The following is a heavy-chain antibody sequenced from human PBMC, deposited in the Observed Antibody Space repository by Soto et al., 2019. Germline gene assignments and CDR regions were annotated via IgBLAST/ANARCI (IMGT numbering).Heavy chain of an antibody. D-gene: IGHD4-17*01. V-gene: IGHV4-34*01. Sequence: QVQLQQWGAGLLKPSETLSLTCAVYGGSFSGYYWSWIRQPPGKGLEWIGEINHSGSTNYNPSLKSRVTISVGTSKNQFSLKLSSVTAADTAVYYCAYTPTVTTRGWFDPWGQGTLVTVSS. J-gene: IGHJ5*02. CDR2: INHSGST. CDR3: AYTPTVTTRGWFDP. CDR1: GGSFSGYY.